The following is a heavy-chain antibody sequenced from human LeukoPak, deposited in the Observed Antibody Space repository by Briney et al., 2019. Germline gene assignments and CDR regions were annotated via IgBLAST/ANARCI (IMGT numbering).Heavy chain of an antibody. V-gene: IGHV3-48*02. Sequence: PGGSLRLSCAASGFTFSSYSMNWVRQAPGKGLEWVSYISSSSSTIYYADSVKGRFTISRDNAKNSLYLQMNSLRDEDTAVYNCASLYGSGSYVAYYYGMDVWGQGTTVTVSS. CDR2: ISSSSSTI. J-gene: IGHJ6*02. D-gene: IGHD3-10*01. CDR1: GFTFSSYS. CDR3: ASLYGSGSYVAYYYGMDV.